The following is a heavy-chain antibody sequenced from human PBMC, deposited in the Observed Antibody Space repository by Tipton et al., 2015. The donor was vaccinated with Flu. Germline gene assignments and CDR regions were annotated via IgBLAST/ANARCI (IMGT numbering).Heavy chain of an antibody. CDR1: GGSISSYY. V-gene: IGHV4-4*07. D-gene: IGHD3-10*02. Sequence: TLSLTCTVSGGSISSYYWSWIRQPAGKGLEWIGRIYSDGSTNYNPSLKSRVVISVDTSKNQFSLNLASATAADTAIYYCARLSFYDVDLKNFYFEDWGQGTLVTVSS. CDR2: IYSDGST. J-gene: IGHJ4*02. CDR3: ARLSFYDVDLKNFYFED.